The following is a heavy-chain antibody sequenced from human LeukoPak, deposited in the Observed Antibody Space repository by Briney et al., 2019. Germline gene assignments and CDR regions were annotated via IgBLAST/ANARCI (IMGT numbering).Heavy chain of an antibody. J-gene: IGHJ4*02. D-gene: IGHD3-3*01. CDR2: INPSGGST. Sequence: AASVTVSCKASGYTFTSYYMHWVRQAPGQGLEWMGIINPSGGSTSYAQKFQGRVTMTRDTSTSTVYMELSSLRSEDTAVYYCARSLLGVFGVLMEGAFDYWGQGTLVTVSS. CDR1: GYTFTSYY. V-gene: IGHV1-46*01. CDR3: ARSLLGVFGVLMEGAFDY.